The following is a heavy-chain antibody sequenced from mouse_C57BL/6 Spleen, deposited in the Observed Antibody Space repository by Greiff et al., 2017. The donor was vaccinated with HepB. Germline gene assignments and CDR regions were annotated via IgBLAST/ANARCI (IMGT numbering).Heavy chain of an antibody. D-gene: IGHD2-5*01. CDR3: AIIVTTLYYYAMDY. Sequence: VQLQQSGPGLVQPSQSLSITCTVSGFSLTSYGVHWVRQSPGKGLEWLGVIWSGGSTDYNAAFISRLSISKDNSKSQVFFKMNSLQADDTAIYYCAIIVTTLYYYAMDYWGQGTSVTVSS. J-gene: IGHJ4*01. CDR2: IWSGGST. CDR1: GFSLTSYG. V-gene: IGHV2-2*01.